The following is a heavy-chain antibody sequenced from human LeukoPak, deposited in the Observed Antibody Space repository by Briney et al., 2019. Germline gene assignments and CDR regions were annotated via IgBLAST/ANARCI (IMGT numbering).Heavy chain of an antibody. CDR1: GFTFGGYV. CDR2: IAYDGSRS. D-gene: IGHD1-14*01. CDR3: TRYNNDHFDY. V-gene: IGHV3-33*01. Sequence: PGGSLRLSCAGSGFTFGGYVMHWFRQTPGKGLEGVAVIAYDGSRSFYADSVKGRFTISRDNSKNTMSVQMDDLSAEDTVGYYCTRYNNDHFDYWGQGTLVTVSS. J-gene: IGHJ4*02.